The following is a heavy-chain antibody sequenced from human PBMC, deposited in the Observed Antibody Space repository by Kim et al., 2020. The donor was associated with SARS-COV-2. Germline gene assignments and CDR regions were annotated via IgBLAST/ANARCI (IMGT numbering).Heavy chain of an antibody. CDR3: ARGDCSSTSCYVDY. D-gene: IGHD2-2*01. CDR2: ISYDGSNK. J-gene: IGHJ4*02. V-gene: IGHV3-30*04. Sequence: GGSLRLSCAASEFTFSSYAMHWVRQAPGKGLEWVAVISYDGSNKYYADSVKGRFTISRDNSKNTLYLQMNSLRAEDTAVYYCARGDCSSTSCYVDYWGQGTLVTVSS. CDR1: EFTFSSYA.